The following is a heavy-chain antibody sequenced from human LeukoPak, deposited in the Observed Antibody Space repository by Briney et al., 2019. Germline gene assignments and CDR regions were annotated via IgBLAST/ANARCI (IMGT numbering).Heavy chain of an antibody. CDR1: GLAFSNYG. D-gene: IGHD6-13*01. CDR2: MQYDGSQI. V-gene: IGHV3-30*02. J-gene: IGHJ4*02. Sequence: PGGSLRLSCTASGLAFSNYGMHWARQAPGKGLEWVAFMQYDGSQIYYANSVKGRFTISRDNSKNALYLQKNSLRPEDTAVYYCAGKAADFYFDYWGKEPLVTVS. CDR3: AGKAADFYFDY.